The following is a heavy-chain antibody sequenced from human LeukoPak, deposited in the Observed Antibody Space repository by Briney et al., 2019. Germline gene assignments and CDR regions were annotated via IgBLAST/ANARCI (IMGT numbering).Heavy chain of an antibody. J-gene: IGHJ4*02. D-gene: IGHD2-21*02. Sequence: PGTSLRLSCAPSGFTFSSYGMHWVRQAPPKGLEWVALIWYDGSKKDHAGSVKGRFTISRDNSKNTLYLQMNSLRAEDTAVYYCARDPGTVTSYFDYWGQGTLVTVSS. CDR2: IWYDGSKK. CDR1: GFTFSSYG. CDR3: ARDPGTVTSYFDY. V-gene: IGHV3-33*01.